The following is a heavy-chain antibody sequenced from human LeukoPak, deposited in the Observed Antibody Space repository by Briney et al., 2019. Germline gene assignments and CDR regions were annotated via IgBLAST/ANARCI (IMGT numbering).Heavy chain of an antibody. CDR3: ARDLVSDAFDI. J-gene: IGHJ3*02. CDR2: IIPIFGTA. CDR1: GGTFSSYA. V-gene: IGHV1-69*06. D-gene: IGHD5/OR15-5a*01. Sequence: ASVKVSCKASGGTFSSYAISWVRQAPGQGLEWMGGIIPIFGTANYAQKFQGRVTITADKSTSTAYMELSSLRSEDTAVYYCARDLVSDAFDIWGQGTMVTVSS.